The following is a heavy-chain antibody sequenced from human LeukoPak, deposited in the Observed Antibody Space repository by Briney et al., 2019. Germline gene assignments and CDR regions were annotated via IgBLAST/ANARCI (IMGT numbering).Heavy chain of an antibody. CDR2: IYYSGST. J-gene: IGHJ3*02. CDR3: ARDSPPDYYYGSGSPVAFDI. V-gene: IGHV4-59*01. Sequence: PSETLSLTCTVSGGSISSYYWSWIQQPPGKGLEWIGYIYYSGSTNYNPSLKSRVTISVDTSKNQFSLKLSSVTAADTAVYYCARDSPPDYYYGSGSPVAFDIWGQGTMVTVSS. CDR1: GGSISSYY. D-gene: IGHD3-10*01.